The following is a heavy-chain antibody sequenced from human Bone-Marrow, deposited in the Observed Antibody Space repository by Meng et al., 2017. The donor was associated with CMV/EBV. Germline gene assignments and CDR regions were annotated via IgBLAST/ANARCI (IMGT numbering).Heavy chain of an antibody. D-gene: IGHD2-2*01. J-gene: IGHJ3*02. CDR3: AKDRGQYQLLWDDAFAI. CDR2: ISGSGGST. V-gene: IGHV3-23*01. CDR1: GFTFSSYG. Sequence: GGSLRLSCAASGFTFSSYGMHWVRQAPGKGLEWVSAISGSGGSTYYADSVKGRFTISRDNSKNTLYLQMNSLRAEDTAVYYCAKDRGQYQLLWDDAFAIWGQGPRVTVSS.